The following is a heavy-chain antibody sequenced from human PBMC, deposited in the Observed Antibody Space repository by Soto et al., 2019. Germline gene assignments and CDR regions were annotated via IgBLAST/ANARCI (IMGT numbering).Heavy chain of an antibody. D-gene: IGHD3-10*01. CDR1: GFPFSSFS. V-gene: IGHV3-21*02. CDR2: IGRVSTYI. CDR3: ARVTAGSGSYQIDL. Sequence: VQLVESGGGLVKPGGSLRLSCVASGFPFSSFSLNWVRQAPGKGLEWVSSIGRVSTYIYYADSVRGRFIVSRDNAKNSVYLQMNGLTAEDSGIYYCARVTAGSGSYQIDLWGQGTLVTVSS. J-gene: IGHJ4*02.